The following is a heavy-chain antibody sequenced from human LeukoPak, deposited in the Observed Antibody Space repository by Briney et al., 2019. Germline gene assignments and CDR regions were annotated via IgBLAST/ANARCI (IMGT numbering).Heavy chain of an antibody. V-gene: IGHV3-33*08. Sequence: GGSLRLSCAASGFTFSSYAMSWVRQAPGKGLEWVAVIWYDGSNKYYADSVKGRFTISRDNSKNTLYLQMNSLRAEDTAVYYCARDRKGGSNRKYSSGFDYWGQGTLVTVSS. J-gene: IGHJ4*02. CDR1: GFTFSSYA. CDR2: IWYDGSNK. D-gene: IGHD6-19*01. CDR3: ARDRKGGSNRKYSSGFDY.